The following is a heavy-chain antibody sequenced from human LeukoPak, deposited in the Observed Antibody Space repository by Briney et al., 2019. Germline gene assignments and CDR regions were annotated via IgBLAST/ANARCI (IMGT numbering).Heavy chain of an antibody. D-gene: IGHD1-26*01. CDR2: IYDSGST. CDR3: ARHDGEGATSLDY. V-gene: IGHV4-59*08. Sequence: SETLSLTCTVSGGSTSSYYWSWIRQPPGKGLEWIGYIYDSGSTNYNPSLKSRVTISVDTSKNQFSLKLSSVTAADTALYYCARHDGEGATSLDYWGQGTLVTVSS. J-gene: IGHJ4*02. CDR1: GGSTSSYY.